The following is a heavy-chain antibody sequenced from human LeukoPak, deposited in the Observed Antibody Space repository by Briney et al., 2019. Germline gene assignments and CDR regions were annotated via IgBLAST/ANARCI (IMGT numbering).Heavy chain of an antibody. Sequence: VKVSCKASGGTFSSYAINWVRQAPGQGLEWMGGIIPIFGTANYAQKFQGRVTITADESTSTAYMELSSLRSEDTAVYYCARGVVEYYYGMDVWGQGTTVTVSS. V-gene: IGHV1-69*01. J-gene: IGHJ6*02. CDR2: IIPIFGTA. CDR1: GGTFSSYA. CDR3: ARGVVEYYYGMDV. D-gene: IGHD2-15*01.